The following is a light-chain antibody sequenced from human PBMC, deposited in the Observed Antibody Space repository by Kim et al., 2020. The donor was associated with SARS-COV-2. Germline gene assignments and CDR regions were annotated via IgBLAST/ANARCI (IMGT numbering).Light chain of an antibody. J-gene: IGLJ3*02. Sequence: LTQPPSVSKGLRQTATLTCTGSSSNVGNEGAAWLQQHQGHPPKLLSYRNNNRPSGISERLSASRSGNTASLTITGLQPEDEADYYCTAWDGSLSAWVFGGGTKVTVL. CDR3: TAWDGSLSAWV. V-gene: IGLV10-54*01. CDR1: SSNVGNEG. CDR2: RNN.